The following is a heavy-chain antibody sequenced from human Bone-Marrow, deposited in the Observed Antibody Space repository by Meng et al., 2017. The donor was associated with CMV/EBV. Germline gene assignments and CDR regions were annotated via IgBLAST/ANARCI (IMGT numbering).Heavy chain of an antibody. CDR3: ARADYAAFDI. V-gene: IGHV3-30*04. D-gene: IGHD4-17*01. CDR2: ISYDGSNK. J-gene: IGHJ3*02. Sequence: GESLKISCAASGFTFSSYAMHWVRQAPGKGLEWVAVISYDGSNKYYADSVKGRFTISRDNAKNSLYLQMNSLRAEDTAVYYCARADYAAFDIWGQGTMVTVSS. CDR1: GFTFSSYA.